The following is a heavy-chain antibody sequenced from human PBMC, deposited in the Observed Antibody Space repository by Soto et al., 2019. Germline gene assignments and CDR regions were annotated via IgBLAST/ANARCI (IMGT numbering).Heavy chain of an antibody. J-gene: IGHJ3*02. V-gene: IGHV3-23*01. CDR1: GFTFSSNA. Sequence: EVKLLESGGGLVQPGGSMSLSCVASGFTFSSNAMSWVRQAPGTVLEWVSHITSGSGGGTYYADSVKGRFTISRDNANNTFYMQMNSLRVEDTAVYYCGKGTWGAFDIWGHGTWVTVSS. CDR3: GKGTWGAFDI. D-gene: IGHD7-27*01. CDR2: ITSGSGGGT.